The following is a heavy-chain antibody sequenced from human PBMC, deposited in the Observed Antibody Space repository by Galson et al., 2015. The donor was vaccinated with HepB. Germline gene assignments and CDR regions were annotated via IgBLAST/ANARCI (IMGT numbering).Heavy chain of an antibody. V-gene: IGHV1-3*01. CDR3: ARDQSYGPLGFFDP. CDR2: INAGNGNT. D-gene: IGHD5-18*01. CDR1: GYTFTSYA. J-gene: IGHJ5*02. Sequence: SVKVSCKASGYTFTSYAMHWVRQAPGHRLEWMGWINAGNGNTKYSQKFQGRVTITRDTSASTAYMELSSLRSEDTAVYYCARDQSYGPLGFFDPWGQGTLVTVSS.